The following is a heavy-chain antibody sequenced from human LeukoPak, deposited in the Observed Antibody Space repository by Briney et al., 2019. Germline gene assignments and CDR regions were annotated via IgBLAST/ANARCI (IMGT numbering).Heavy chain of an antibody. CDR1: GFTFSYYA. CDR2: ISGSGGST. J-gene: IGHJ4*02. Sequence: GGSLRLSCAASGFTFSYYAMSWVRQAPGKGLEWVSKISGSGGSTYYADSVKGRFTISRDNSKNTLNLQMNNLRAEDTAVYYCAKDYYSSSSGYFDYWGQGTLVTVSS. V-gene: IGHV3-23*01. D-gene: IGHD6-6*01. CDR3: AKDYYSSSSGYFDY.